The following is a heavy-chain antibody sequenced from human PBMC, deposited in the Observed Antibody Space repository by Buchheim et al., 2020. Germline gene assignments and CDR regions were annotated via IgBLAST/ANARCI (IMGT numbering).Heavy chain of an antibody. CDR3: ARDRGRYCSGGSCWSGYYYGMDV. CDR2: IYYSGST. J-gene: IGHJ6*02. CDR1: GGSISSGDYY. Sequence: QVQLQESGPGLVKPSQTLSLTCTVSGGSISSGDYYWSWIRQHPGKGLEWIGYIYYSGSTYYNPSLKSRVTISVETSKNQFSLKLSSVTAADTAVYYCARDRGRYCSGGSCWSGYYYGMDVWGQGTT. V-gene: IGHV4-30-4*01. D-gene: IGHD2-15*01.